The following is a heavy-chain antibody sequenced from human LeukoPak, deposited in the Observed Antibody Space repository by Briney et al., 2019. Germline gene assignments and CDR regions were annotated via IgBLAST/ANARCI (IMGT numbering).Heavy chain of an antibody. D-gene: IGHD2-2*01. CDR2: ISSSSSYI. CDR3: ARSVVVAPGAFDI. Sequence: GGSLRLSCAASGFTFSSYSMNWVRQAPGKGLEWVSSISSSSSYIYYADSVKGRLTISRDNAKNSLYLQMNSLRAEDTAVYYCARSVVVAPGAFDIWGQGTMVTVSS. V-gene: IGHV3-21*01. CDR1: GFTFSSYS. J-gene: IGHJ3*02.